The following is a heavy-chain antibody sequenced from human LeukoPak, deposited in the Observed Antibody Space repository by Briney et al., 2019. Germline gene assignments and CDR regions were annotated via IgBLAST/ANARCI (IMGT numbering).Heavy chain of an antibody. V-gene: IGHV4-39*01. J-gene: IGHJ4*02. CDR2: IYYSGST. CDR1: GGSISSYY. CDR3: ARLGGYSNYEAGY. Sequence: PSETLSLTCIVSGGSISSYYWSWIRQPPGKGLEWIGTIYYSGSTYYNPSLKSRLTISVDTSKNQFSLKLTSVTAADTAVYYCARLGGYSNYEAGYWGQGTLVTVSS. D-gene: IGHD4-11*01.